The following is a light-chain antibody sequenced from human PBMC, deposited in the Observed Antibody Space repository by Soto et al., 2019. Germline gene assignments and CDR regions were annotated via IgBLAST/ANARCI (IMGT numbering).Light chain of an antibody. Sequence: EIVLTQSPGTLSLSPGERATLSCRASQSVSSSYLAWYQQKPGQAPRLLIYAASSRATGIPDRFSGSGSGTDFTLTINSLEPEDFAVYYCQQYVSSPPKYTFGQGTKLEIK. CDR3: QQYVSSPPKYT. V-gene: IGKV3-20*01. CDR2: AAS. J-gene: IGKJ2*01. CDR1: QSVSSSY.